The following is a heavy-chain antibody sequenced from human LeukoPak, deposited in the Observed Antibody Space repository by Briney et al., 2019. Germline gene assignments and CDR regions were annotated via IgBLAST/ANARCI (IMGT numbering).Heavy chain of an antibody. CDR1: GYTFTSYN. V-gene: IGHV1-46*01. Sequence: GASVKVSCKASGYTFTSYNMHWVRQAPGQGLEWMGIINPSGGSTSYAQRFQGRVTMTRDMSTSTVYMELSSLRSEDTAVYYCAAGGLRHFSRFDPWGQGTLVTVSS. J-gene: IGHJ5*02. CDR2: INPSGGST. CDR3: AAGGLRHFSRFDP. D-gene: IGHD5-12*01.